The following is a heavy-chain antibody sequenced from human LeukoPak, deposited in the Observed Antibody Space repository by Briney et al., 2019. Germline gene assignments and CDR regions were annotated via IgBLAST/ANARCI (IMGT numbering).Heavy chain of an antibody. V-gene: IGHV3-23*01. CDR1: GFSFSTYS. J-gene: IGHJ4*02. D-gene: IGHD2-15*01. CDR3: AKDRTSGGSCYFDS. Sequence: GGSLRLSCVASGFSFSTYSMNWVRQAPGKGLEWVSVISGSGGSTYYADSVKGRFTISRDNSKNTLYLQMNSLRAEDTAVYYCAKDRTSGGSCYFDSWGQGTLVTVSS. CDR2: ISGSGGST.